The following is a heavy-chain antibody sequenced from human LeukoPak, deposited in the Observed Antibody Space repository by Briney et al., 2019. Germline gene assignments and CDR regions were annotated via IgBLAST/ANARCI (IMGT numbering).Heavy chain of an antibody. J-gene: IGHJ4*02. D-gene: IGHD1-26*01. V-gene: IGHV3-21*01. CDR3: ARDRWELSSIDY. CDR2: ISSSSSYI. CDR1: GFTFSSYS. Sequence: GGSLRLSXAASGFTFSSYSMNWVRQAQGKGLDWVSSISSSSSYIYYADSVKGRFTISRDNAKNSLYLQMNSLRAEDTAVYYCARDRWELSSIDYWGQGTLVTVSS.